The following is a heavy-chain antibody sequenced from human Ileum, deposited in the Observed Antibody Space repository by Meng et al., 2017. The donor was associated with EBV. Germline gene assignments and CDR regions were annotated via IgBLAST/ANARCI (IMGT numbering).Heavy chain of an antibody. V-gene: IGHV1-18*01. CDR3: ARVEVGITSGDY. CDR2: ISAYNGNT. D-gene: IGHD1-26*01. J-gene: IGHJ4*02. CDR1: GFTFTNYG. Sequence: VQLLQSGGEVPTPRASVKVSCKASGFTFTNYGFTWVRQAPGQGLEWMGWISAYNGNTNYAQTLQGRVTMTTDTSTSTAYMELGSLRSDDTAVYYCARVEVGITSGDYWGQGTLVTVSS.